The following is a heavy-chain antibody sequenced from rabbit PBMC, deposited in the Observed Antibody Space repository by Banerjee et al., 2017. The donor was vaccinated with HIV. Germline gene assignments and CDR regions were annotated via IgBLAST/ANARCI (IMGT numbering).Heavy chain of an antibody. Sequence: QEQLVESGGGLVKPGASLTLTCTASGFSFSSNAMCWVRQAPGKGLEWIACIYVDVSDWTYYATWAEGRFTISKTSSTTVTLQMTSLTAADTATYFCARGDYGDYGHFNLWGQGTLVTVS. V-gene: IGHV1S45*01. CDR1: GFSFSSNA. J-gene: IGHJ4*01. CDR3: ARGDYGDYGHFNL. D-gene: IGHD2-1*01. CDR2: IYVDVSDWT.